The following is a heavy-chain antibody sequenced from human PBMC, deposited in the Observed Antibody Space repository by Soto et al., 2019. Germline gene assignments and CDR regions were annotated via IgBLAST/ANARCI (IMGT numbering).Heavy chain of an antibody. CDR1: GFTFSTYA. D-gene: IGHD3-3*01. CDR2: ISGRGGST. V-gene: IGHV3-23*01. J-gene: IGHJ4*02. CDR3: AKVYYNFWSGYDY. Sequence: EVQLLESGGGLVQPGGSLRLSCAASGFTFSTYAMSWVRQAPGKGLEWVSAISGRGGSTYYADSVKGRFTISRDNSKNTLYLQVNSLRAEDTGVYYCAKVYYNFWSGYDYWGQGALVTVSS.